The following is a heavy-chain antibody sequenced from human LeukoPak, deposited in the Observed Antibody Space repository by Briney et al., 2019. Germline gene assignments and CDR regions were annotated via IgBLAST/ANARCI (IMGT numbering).Heavy chain of an antibody. D-gene: IGHD1-26*01. J-gene: IGHJ4*02. Sequence: GGSLRLSCAASGFTFSSYAMHWVRQAPGKGLEYVSAISSNGGSTYYANSVKGRFTISRDNSKNTLYLQMGSLRAEDMAVYYCARDGDSGSYYGDYYFDYWGQGTLVTASS. CDR3: ARDGDSGSYYGDYYFDY. V-gene: IGHV3-64*01. CDR1: GFTFSSYA. CDR2: ISSNGGST.